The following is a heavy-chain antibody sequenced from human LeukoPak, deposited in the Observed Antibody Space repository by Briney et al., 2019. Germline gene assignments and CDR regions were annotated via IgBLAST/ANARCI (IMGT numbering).Heavy chain of an antibody. Sequence: PGRSLRLSCAASGFTFSSYALRWVRQAPGKGLEWVGVMSYDGSNKYYADSVKGRFTISRDNSRNTLYLQMNSLRAEDTAVYYCARESIAAADVFDYWGQGTLVTVSS. CDR2: MSYDGSNK. D-gene: IGHD6-13*01. CDR1: GFTFSSYA. V-gene: IGHV3-30-3*01. J-gene: IGHJ4*02. CDR3: ARESIAAADVFDY.